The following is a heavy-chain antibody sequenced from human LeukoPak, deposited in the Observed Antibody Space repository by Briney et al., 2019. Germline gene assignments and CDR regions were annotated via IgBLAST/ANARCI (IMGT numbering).Heavy chain of an antibody. V-gene: IGHV1-69*05. J-gene: IGHJ5*02. Sequence: ASVKVSCKASGGTFSSYAISWVRQAPGQGLEWMGRIIPIFGTANYAQKFQGRVTITTDESTSTAYMELSSLRSEDTAVYYSAREKKSITMIVVVDVGFYPWGQGTLVTVSS. CDR2: IIPIFGTA. CDR3: AREKKSITMIVVVDVGFYP. D-gene: IGHD3-22*01. CDR1: GGTFSSYA.